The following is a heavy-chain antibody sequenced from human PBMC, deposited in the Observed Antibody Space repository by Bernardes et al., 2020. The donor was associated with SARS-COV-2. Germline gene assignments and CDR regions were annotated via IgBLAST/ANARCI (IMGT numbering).Heavy chain of an antibody. J-gene: IGHJ6*02. CDR2: INAASGST. CDR3: ATQRGLPVAAPYYAMDA. V-gene: IGHV1-3*01. D-gene: IGHD6-19*01. CDR1: GHSFTAYA. Sequence: ASVKVSCEASGHSFTAYAIHWVRQAPGQTLEWVGWINAASGSTKSSQKFQDRVTITRGTSASAAYMELRSLRSEDTAIYYCATQRGLPVAAPYYAMDAWGQGTTVTVSS.